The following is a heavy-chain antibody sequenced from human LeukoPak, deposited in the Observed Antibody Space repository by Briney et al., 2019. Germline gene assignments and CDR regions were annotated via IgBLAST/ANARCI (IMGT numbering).Heavy chain of an antibody. CDR3: ARAIPRGHYYDSSGYRFDY. J-gene: IGHJ4*02. CDR1: GGSFSGYY. CDR2: INHSGST. Sequence: SETLSLTCAVYGGSFSGYYWSWIRQPPGKGLEWIGEINHSGSTNYNPSLKSRVTISVDTSKNQFSLKLSSVTAADTAVYYCARAIPRGHYYDSSGYRFDYWGQGTLVTVSS. V-gene: IGHV4-34*01. D-gene: IGHD3-22*01.